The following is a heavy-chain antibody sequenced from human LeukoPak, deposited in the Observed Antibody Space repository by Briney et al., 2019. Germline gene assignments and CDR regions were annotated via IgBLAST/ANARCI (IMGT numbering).Heavy chain of an antibody. Sequence: GGSLKLSCAAPGLSFSDYAMYWVRRAPGKGLEWVAVISSDGGNKFYADSVKGRFTVSRDNSRNTLYLQMNSLTVEDTAVYYCARDNDPDYSSSPGWFDSWGQGTLVTVSS. CDR3: ARDNDPDYSSSPGWFDS. CDR1: GLSFSDYA. D-gene: IGHD6-6*01. CDR2: ISSDGGNK. V-gene: IGHV3-30-3*01. J-gene: IGHJ5*01.